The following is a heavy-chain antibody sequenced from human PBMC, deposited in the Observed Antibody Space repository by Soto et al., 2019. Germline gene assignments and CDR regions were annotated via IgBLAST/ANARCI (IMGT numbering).Heavy chain of an antibody. Sequence: SETLSLTCTVSGGSIGGYYGSWIRQPPGKGLEWIGYIYYSGSTNYNPSLKSRVTISVDTSKNQFSLKLSSVTAADTAVYYCGRDRRYCSGGSCYVFSYAFDIWGQGTMVTVS. V-gene: IGHV4-59*01. CDR2: IYYSGST. D-gene: IGHD2-15*01. J-gene: IGHJ3*02. CDR1: GGSIGGYY. CDR3: GRDRRYCSGGSCYVFSYAFDI.